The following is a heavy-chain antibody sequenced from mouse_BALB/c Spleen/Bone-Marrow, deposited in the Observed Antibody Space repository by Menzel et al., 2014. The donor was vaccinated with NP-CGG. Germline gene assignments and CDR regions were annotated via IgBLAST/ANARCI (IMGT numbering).Heavy chain of an antibody. CDR1: GFTFSSYS. V-gene: IGHV5-12-2*01. CDR2: ITIGGAGT. CDR3: TRHGGGPDYFDY. Sequence: EVKLQESGGGIVQPGGSLKLSCAASGFTFSSYSMSWVRQTPDRRLEWVAYITIGGAGTYHADTVKGRFTISRDNAKNTLYLQMSSLKSEDTAMYYCTRHGGGPDYFDYWGHGTTLTVSS. J-gene: IGHJ2*01.